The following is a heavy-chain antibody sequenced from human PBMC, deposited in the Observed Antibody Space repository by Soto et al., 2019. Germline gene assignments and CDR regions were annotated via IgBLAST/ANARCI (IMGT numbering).Heavy chain of an antibody. J-gene: IGHJ4*02. Sequence: QVQLVESGGGVVQPGRSLRLSWAASGFTFSSYGMHWVRQARGKGLEWVAVIWFDGSNKFYADSVKGRFTISRDNSKNSVSLQMNSLRDEDSAAYYCASTGPYCGQVTLVTVSS. CDR1: GFTFSSYG. V-gene: IGHV3-33*01. CDR3: ASTGPY. CDR2: IWFDGSNK.